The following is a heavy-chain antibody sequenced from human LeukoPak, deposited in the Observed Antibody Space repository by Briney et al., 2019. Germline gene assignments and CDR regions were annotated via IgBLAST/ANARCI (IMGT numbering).Heavy chain of an antibody. Sequence: PSQTLSLTCAVSGGSISSGGYSWSWIRQPPGKGLEWIGYIYHSGSTYYNPSLKSRVTISGDRSRNQFSLKLSSVTAADTAVYYCARHRRVTNWYVDFWGQGTLVTVSS. J-gene: IGHJ4*02. V-gene: IGHV4-30-2*01. CDR1: GGSISSGGYS. CDR3: ARHRRVTNWYVDF. D-gene: IGHD1-1*01. CDR2: IYHSGST.